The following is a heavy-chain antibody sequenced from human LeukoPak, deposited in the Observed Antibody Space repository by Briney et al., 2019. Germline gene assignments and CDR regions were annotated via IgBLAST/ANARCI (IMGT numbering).Heavy chain of an antibody. V-gene: IGHV1-2*02. D-gene: IGHD5-12*01. Sequence: GASVKVSCKASGYTFTGYYVHWVRQAPGQGLEWMGWINPNSGGTNYAQKFQGRVTMTRDTSISTAYMELSRLRSDDTAVYYCASRGYELYYYYMDVWGKGTTVTVSS. CDR3: ASRGYELYYYYMDV. J-gene: IGHJ6*03. CDR2: INPNSGGT. CDR1: GYTFTGYY.